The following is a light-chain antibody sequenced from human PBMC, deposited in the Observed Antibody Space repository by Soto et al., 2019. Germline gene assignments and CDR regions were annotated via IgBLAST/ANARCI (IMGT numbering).Light chain of an antibody. J-gene: IGLJ2*01. CDR1: SSDVGSYNL. CDR2: EAT. V-gene: IGLV2-23*01. CDR3: CSYAGDSAVV. Sequence: QSVLTQPASVSGSPGQSITISCTGTSSDVGSYNLVSWYQQHPGKAPKLMIYEATKRPTGVSNRFSASKSGNRASLTISGLQAEDEADYYCCSYAGDSAVVFGGGTKVTVL.